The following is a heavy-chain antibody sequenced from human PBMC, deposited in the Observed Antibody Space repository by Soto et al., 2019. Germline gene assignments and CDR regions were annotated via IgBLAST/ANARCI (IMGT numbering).Heavy chain of an antibody. V-gene: IGHV4-38-2*01. CDR1: GFSISSGYY. CDR3: ARAWYRDGSNGGYFDS. CDR2: MYLRGNT. D-gene: IGHD1-1*01. J-gene: IGHJ4*02. Sequence: SETLSLTCAVSGFSISSGYYWGWIRQPPGKGLEWIGSMYLRGNTYYNPSLKSRVTISIDTSKNQFSLKLSSVTAADTAVYYCARAWYRDGSNGGYFDSWGQGTLVTVSS.